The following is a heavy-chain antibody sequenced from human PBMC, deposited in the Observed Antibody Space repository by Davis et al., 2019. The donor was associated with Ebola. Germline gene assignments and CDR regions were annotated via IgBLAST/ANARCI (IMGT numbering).Heavy chain of an antibody. V-gene: IGHV3-23*01. J-gene: IGHJ4*02. Sequence: GESLKISCTDSVITFSSYAMTWVRQAPGKGLEWVSAISGSGGSTYYADSVKGRFTISRDNSKKTLYLQMNRLRVEDMAVYYCVRARPTVATDFWGQGTLVTVSS. D-gene: IGHD5-12*01. CDR3: VRARPTVATDF. CDR2: ISGSGGST. CDR1: VITFSSYA.